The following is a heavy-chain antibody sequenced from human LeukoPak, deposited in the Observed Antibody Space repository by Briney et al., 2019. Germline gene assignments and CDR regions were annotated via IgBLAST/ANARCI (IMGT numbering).Heavy chain of an antibody. D-gene: IGHD3-22*01. CDR1: GYTFTSYD. Sequence: GASVKVSCKASGYTFTSYDINWVRQATGQGLEWMGWMNPNSGNTGYAQKFQGRVTMTRDTSISTAYMELSSLRSEDTAVYYCARMSYYDRRGDNWSDPWGQGTLVIVSS. CDR3: ARMSYYDRRGDNWSDP. V-gene: IGHV1-8*01. J-gene: IGHJ5*02. CDR2: MNPNSGNT.